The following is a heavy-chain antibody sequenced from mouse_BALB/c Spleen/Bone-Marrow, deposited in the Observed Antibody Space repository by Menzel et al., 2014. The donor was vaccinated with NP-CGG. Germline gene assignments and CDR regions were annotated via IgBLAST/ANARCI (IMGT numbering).Heavy chain of an antibody. D-gene: IGHD1-1*01. V-gene: IGHV1-87*01. CDR2: IYPGDGDT. CDR1: GYTFTSYW. Sequence: VKVVESGAELARPGASVKLSCKASGYTFTSYWMQWVKQRPGQGLEWIGAIYPGDGDTRYTQKFKGKATLTADKSSSTAYMQLSSLASEDSAVYYCARGDYGSSYDYAMDYWGQGTSVPVSS. CDR3: ARGDYGSSYDYAMDY. J-gene: IGHJ4*01.